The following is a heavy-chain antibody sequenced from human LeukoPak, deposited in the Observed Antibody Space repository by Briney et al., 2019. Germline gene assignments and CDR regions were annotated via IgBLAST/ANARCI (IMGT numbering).Heavy chain of an antibody. V-gene: IGHV4-34*01. Sequence: SETLSLTCAVYGGSFSGYYWSWIRQPPGKGLEWIGEINHSGSTNYNPSLKSRVTISVDMSKNQFSLKLSSVTAADTAVYYCARKGHYGDYSHGRQLDYFDYWGQGTLVTVSS. D-gene: IGHD4-17*01. J-gene: IGHJ4*02. CDR1: GGSFSGYY. CDR3: ARKGHYGDYSHGRQLDYFDY. CDR2: INHSGST.